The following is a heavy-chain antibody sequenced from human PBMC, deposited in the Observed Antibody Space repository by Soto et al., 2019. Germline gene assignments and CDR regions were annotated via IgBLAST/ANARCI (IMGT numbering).Heavy chain of an antibody. Sequence: SETLSLTCTVSGGSISSGGYYWSWTRQHPGKGLEWIGYIYYSKSTYYDPSLKSRVTISVDTSKNQFSLKLSSVTAADMAVYYCARGKILYHYWGQGTLVTVSS. D-gene: IGHD2-8*01. CDR2: IYYSKST. CDR1: GGSISSGGYY. CDR3: ARGKILYHY. V-gene: IGHV4-31*03. J-gene: IGHJ4*02.